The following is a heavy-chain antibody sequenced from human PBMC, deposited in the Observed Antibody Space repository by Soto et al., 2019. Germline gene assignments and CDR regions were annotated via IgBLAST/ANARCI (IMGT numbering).Heavy chain of an antibody. D-gene: IGHD6-19*01. CDR2: ISYDGSNK. V-gene: IGHV3-30-3*01. J-gene: IGHJ4*02. Sequence: GGSLRLSCAASGFTFSSYAMHWVRQAPGKGLEWVAVISYDGSNKYYADSVKGRFTISRDNSKNTLYLQMNSLRAEDTAMYYCARDQGSGWPFDYWGQGTLVTVSS. CDR3: ARDQGSGWPFDY. CDR1: GFTFSSYA.